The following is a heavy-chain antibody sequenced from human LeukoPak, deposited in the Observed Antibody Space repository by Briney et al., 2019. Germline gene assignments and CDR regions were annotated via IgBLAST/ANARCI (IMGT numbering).Heavy chain of an antibody. D-gene: IGHD5-12*01. Sequence: ESGPTLVNPTQTLTLTCTFSGFSLSTSGVGVGWIRQPPGKALEWLALIYWNDDNRYSPSLESRLTITKDTSKNQVVLSMTNMDPVDTATYYCARNLNDIAPDSILGWFDAWGQGTLVTVSS. V-gene: IGHV2-5*01. CDR1: GFSLSTSGVG. J-gene: IGHJ5*02. CDR3: ARNLNDIAPDSILGWFDA. CDR2: IYWNDDN.